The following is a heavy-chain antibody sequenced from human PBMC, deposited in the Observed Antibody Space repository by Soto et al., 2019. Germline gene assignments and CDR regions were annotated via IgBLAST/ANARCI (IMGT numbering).Heavy chain of an antibody. CDR3: ARRSGSYLSYYMDV. Sequence: SETLSLTCTVSGGSISSYYWSLIRQPPGKGLEWIGYIYYSGSTNYNPSLKSRVTISVDTSKNQFSLKLSSVTAADTAVYYCARRSGSYLSYYMDVWGKGTTVTVSS. V-gene: IGHV4-59*08. D-gene: IGHD3-10*01. J-gene: IGHJ6*03. CDR1: GGSISSYY. CDR2: IYYSGST.